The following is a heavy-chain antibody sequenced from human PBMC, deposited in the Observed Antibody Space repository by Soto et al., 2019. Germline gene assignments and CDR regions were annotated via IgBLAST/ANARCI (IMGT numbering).Heavy chain of an antibody. J-gene: IGHJ3*02. V-gene: IGHV2-5*02. CDR3: ARDHDVFRAFDI. CDR1: GFSLSTSGVG. CDR2: IYWDDDK. Sequence: QITLKESGPTLVKPTQTLTLTCTFSGFSLSTSGVGVGWIRQPPGKALEWLALIYWDDDKRYSPSLKSRLTITKDTSKNQVVLTMTNMDPVDTATYYCARDHDVFRAFDIWGQGTMVTVSS. D-gene: IGHD3-16*01.